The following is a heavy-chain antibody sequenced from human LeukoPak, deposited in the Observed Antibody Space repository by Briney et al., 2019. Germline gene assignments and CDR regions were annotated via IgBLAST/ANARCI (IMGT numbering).Heavy chain of an antibody. CDR2: INQDESKI. V-gene: IGHV3-7*01. Sequence: PGGSLRLSCAASGFTLSNYWMSWVRQTPGKGLDWVANINQDESKIYYADSVKGRFTISRDNAKNALHLQMSSLRAEDTAVYYCARIYCTTSDCSYDYWGQGTLVTVSS. D-gene: IGHD2-8*01. CDR1: GFTLSNYW. CDR3: ARIYCTTSDCSYDY. J-gene: IGHJ4*02.